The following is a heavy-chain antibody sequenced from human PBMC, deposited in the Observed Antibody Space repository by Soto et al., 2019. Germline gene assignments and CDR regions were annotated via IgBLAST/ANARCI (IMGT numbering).Heavy chain of an antibody. Sequence: GGSLRLSCAASGFTFSSYGMHWVRQAPGKGLEWVAVIWYDGSNKYYADSVKGRFTISRDNSKNTLYLQMNSLRAEDTAVYYCARYGDYGAFDYWGQGTLVTVPS. CDR1: GFTFSSYG. J-gene: IGHJ4*02. D-gene: IGHD4-17*01. V-gene: IGHV3-33*01. CDR3: ARYGDYGAFDY. CDR2: IWYDGSNK.